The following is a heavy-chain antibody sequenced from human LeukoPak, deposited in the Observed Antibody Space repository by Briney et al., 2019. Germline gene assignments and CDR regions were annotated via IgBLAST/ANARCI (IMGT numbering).Heavy chain of an antibody. D-gene: IGHD1-20*01. CDR3: AGDSEVTGPNQYFDY. CDR2: IIPIFGTA. V-gene: IGHV1-69*05. CDR1: GGTFSSYA. Sequence: SVKVSCKASGGTFSSYAISWVRQAPGQGLEWMGRIIPIFGTANYAQKFQGRVTITTDESTSTAYMELSSLRSEDTAVYYCAGDSEVTGPNQYFDYWGQGTLVTVSS. J-gene: IGHJ4*02.